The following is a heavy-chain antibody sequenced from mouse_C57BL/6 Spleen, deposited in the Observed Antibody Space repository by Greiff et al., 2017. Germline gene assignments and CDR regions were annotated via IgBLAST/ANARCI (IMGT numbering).Heavy chain of an antibody. Sequence: QVQLQQSGAELVRPGASVTLSCKASGYTFTDYEMHWVKQKPVHGLEWIGAIDPETGGTAYNQKFKGKAILTADKSSSTAYMELRSLTSEDSAVYYYTGNDGYSGWFAYWGQGTLVTVSA. CDR1: GYTFTDYE. V-gene: IGHV1-15*01. J-gene: IGHJ3*01. CDR2: IDPETGGT. D-gene: IGHD2-3*01. CDR3: TGNDGYSGWFAY.